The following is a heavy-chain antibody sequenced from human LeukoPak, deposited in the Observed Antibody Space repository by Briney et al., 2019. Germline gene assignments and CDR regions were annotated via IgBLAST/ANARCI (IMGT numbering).Heavy chain of an antibody. J-gene: IGHJ4*02. Sequence: ASVKVSCKASGYTFTSYDINWVRQATGQGLEWMGWMSPDSGNTGSAQKFQGRVTFTRNTSISTAYMELSSLRSEDTAVYYCANGEMATTPFDYWSQGTLVTVSS. CDR2: MSPDSGNT. V-gene: IGHV1-8*03. D-gene: IGHD5-24*01. CDR3: ANGEMATTPFDY. CDR1: GYTFTSYD.